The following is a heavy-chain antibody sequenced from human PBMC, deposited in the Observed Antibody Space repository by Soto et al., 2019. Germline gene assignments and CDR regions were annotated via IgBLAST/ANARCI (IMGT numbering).Heavy chain of an antibody. J-gene: IGHJ4*02. CDR3: ANLYDILTGPGNY. CDR1: GFPFSSYA. D-gene: IGHD3-9*01. Sequence: GGPLRLSCAASGFPFSSYAMSWVRQAPGKGLEWVSAISGSGGSTYYADSVKGRFTISRDNSKNTLYLQMNSLRAEDTAVYSCANLYDILTGPGNYWGQGTLVTVSS. CDR2: ISGSGGST. V-gene: IGHV3-23*01.